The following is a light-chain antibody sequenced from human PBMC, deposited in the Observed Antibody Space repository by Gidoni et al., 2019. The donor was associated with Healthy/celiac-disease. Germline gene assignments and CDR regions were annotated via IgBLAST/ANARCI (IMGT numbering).Light chain of an antibody. J-gene: IGKJ2*01. CDR2: LGS. V-gene: IGKV2-28*01. CDR1: QSLLHSNGYNY. CDR3: MQALQTPYT. Sequence: DIVMTQSQLSLPVTPGDPAHISCRSSQSLLHSNGYNYLDWYLQKPGQTPQLLIYLGSNRASGVPDRFSGSGAGTDFTLKISRVEAEDVGVYCCMQALQTPYTFGQXTKLEIK.